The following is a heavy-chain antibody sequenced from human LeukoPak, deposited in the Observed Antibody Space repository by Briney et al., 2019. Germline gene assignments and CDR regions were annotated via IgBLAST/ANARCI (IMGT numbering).Heavy chain of an antibody. CDR3: ARSYFGSGTFNGFDY. CDR1: GTSISLSNW. J-gene: IGHJ4*02. D-gene: IGHD3-10*01. V-gene: IGHV4-4*02. CDR2: IYHSGTT. Sequence: SGTLSLTCAVSGTSISLSNWWTWVRPPPGKGLEWIGEIYHSGTTNYNPSLKSRVTISLDKSRNQFSLNLNSVSAADTAVYYWARSYFGSGTFNGFDYWGQGTLVTVSS.